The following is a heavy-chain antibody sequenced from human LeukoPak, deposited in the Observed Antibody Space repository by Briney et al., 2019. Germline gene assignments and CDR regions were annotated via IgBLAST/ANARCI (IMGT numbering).Heavy chain of an antibody. CDR1: GFTFSNAW. CDR3: AKVGLWFPPDY. Sequence: GGSLRLSCAASGFTFSNAWMSWVRQAPGKGLEWVSAISGSGGSTYYADSVKGRFTISRDNSKNTLYLQMNSLRAEDTAVYYCAKVGLWFPPDYWGQGTLVTVSS. D-gene: IGHD3-10*01. CDR2: ISGSGGST. J-gene: IGHJ4*02. V-gene: IGHV3-23*01.